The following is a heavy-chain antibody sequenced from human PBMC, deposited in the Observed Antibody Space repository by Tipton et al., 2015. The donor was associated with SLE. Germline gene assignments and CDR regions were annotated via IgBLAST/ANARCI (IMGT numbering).Heavy chain of an antibody. CDR3: ARHIDYYYHYMDV. CDR1: GGSISSNY. V-gene: IGHV4-4*07. J-gene: IGHJ6*03. CDR2: IYTSGST. D-gene: IGHD2-21*01. Sequence: TLSLTCTVSGGSISSNYWSWIRQPAGKGLEWIGRIYTSGSTNYNPSLKSRVTMSVDTSKNQFSLKLSSVTAADTAVYYCARHIDYYYHYMDVWGKGTTVTVSS.